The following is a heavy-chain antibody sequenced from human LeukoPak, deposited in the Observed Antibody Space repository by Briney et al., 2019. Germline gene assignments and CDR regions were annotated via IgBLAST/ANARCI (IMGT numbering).Heavy chain of an antibody. V-gene: IGHV4-39*07. CDR2: INHSGST. CDR1: GGSISSSSYY. CDR3: ACSPSRYYYDSSGYYVFDY. J-gene: IGHJ4*02. D-gene: IGHD3-22*01. Sequence: PSETLSLTCTVSGGSISSSSYYWSWIRQPPGKGLEWIGEINHSGSTNYNPSLKSRVTISVDTSKNQFSLKLSSVTAADTAVYYCACSPSRYYYDSSGYYVFDYWGQGTLVTVSS.